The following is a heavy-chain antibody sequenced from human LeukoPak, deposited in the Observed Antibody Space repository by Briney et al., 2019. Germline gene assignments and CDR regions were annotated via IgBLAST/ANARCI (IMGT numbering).Heavy chain of an antibody. CDR3: ARDAMVTTGDWFDP. CDR2: ISSSSYI. D-gene: IGHD2-8*02. Sequence: GGSLRLSCAASGFTFSSYSMNWVRQAPGKGLEWVSSISSSSYIYYADSVKGRFTISRDNAKNSLYLQMNSLRAEDTAVYYCARDAMVTTGDWFDPWGQGTLVTVSS. V-gene: IGHV3-21*01. J-gene: IGHJ5*02. CDR1: GFTFSSYS.